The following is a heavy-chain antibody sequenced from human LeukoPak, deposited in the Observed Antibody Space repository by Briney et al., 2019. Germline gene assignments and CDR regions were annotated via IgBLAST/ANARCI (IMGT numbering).Heavy chain of an antibody. V-gene: IGHV4-61*02. CDR3: ARVKGSGWQQPRRYFDY. CDR2: IYATGNT. CDR1: GASISRGSHY. D-gene: IGHD6-19*01. Sequence: PSETLSLTCTVSGASISRGSHYWSWIRQPAGKGLEWIGRIYATGNTNYNPSLKSRVTISVDTSKNQFSLKLSSVTAADTAVYYCARVKGSGWQQPRRYFDYWGQGTLVTVSS. J-gene: IGHJ4*02.